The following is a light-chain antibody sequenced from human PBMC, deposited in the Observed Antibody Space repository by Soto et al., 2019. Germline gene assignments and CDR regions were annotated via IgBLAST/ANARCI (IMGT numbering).Light chain of an antibody. CDR3: QQYGSSSWT. CDR2: DAS. Sequence: EIELTHSPATLSLSPCERATLSFRASQSVSSYLAWYQQKPGQAPRLLIYDASTRATVIPARFSGSGSGTDFTLTISRLEPEDFAVYYCQQYGSSSWTFGQGTKVDIK. CDR1: QSVSSY. V-gene: IGKV3-20*01. J-gene: IGKJ1*01.